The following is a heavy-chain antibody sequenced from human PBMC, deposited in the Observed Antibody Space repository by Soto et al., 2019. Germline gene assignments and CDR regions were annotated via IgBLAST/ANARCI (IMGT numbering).Heavy chain of an antibody. CDR1: SGSIATDGYS. J-gene: IGHJ4*02. D-gene: IGHD1-26*01. CDR2: IYHTGAS. V-gene: IGHV4-30-2*01. CDR3: DGEAWERNFDV. Sequence: TLSASWNVSSGSIATDGYSWSWIQQPPGKGLEWIGYIYHTGASYYNPSLKSRVTLSVDRSKNQFSLSLSSMTAADTAVYYCDGEAWERNFDVWGQGTLVTVSS.